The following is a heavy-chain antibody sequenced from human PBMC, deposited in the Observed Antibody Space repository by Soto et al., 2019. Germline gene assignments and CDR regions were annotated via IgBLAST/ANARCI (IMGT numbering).Heavy chain of an antibody. CDR2: IRSKAYGGTA. Sequence: GGSLRLSCTGSGFTFGDFAMSWVRQAPGNGLEWVGLIRSKAYGGTAEYAASVKGRFTVSRDDSKSIAYLQMNSLKIEDTAVYYCSRAGHYDILTGYFNTFDFWGQGTMVTVSS. J-gene: IGHJ3*01. CDR3: SRAGHYDILTGYFNTFDF. CDR1: GFTFGDFA. D-gene: IGHD3-9*01. V-gene: IGHV3-49*04.